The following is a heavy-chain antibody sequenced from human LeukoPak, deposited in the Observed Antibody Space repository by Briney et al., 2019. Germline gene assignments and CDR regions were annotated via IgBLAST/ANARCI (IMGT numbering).Heavy chain of an antibody. V-gene: IGHV3-23*01. CDR1: GFTLSTYA. J-gene: IGHJ4*02. CDR2: LSGPGDTT. Sequence: GRSLRLSCAASGFTLSTYAMIWVRQAPGKGLEWGSALSGPGDTTFYADSAKGRFTISRDDSKNTLGLQVNSLRSDDTAIYYCAKDRGYWGQGTLVTVSS. CDR3: AKDRGY.